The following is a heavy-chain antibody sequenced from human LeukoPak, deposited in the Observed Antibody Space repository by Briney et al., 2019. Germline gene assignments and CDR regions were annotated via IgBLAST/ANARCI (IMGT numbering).Heavy chain of an antibody. Sequence: ASVKVSCKASGYSFTSYAMNWVRQAPGQGLEWMGWINTNTGNPTYAQGFTGQFVFSLDTSVSTAYLQISSLKAEDTAVYYCARGLIALFRSAFDIWAKGQWSPSLQ. CDR1: GYSFTSYA. CDR2: INTNTGNP. CDR3: ARGLIALFRSAFDI. V-gene: IGHV7-4-1*02. D-gene: IGHD3-22*01. J-gene: IGHJ3*02.